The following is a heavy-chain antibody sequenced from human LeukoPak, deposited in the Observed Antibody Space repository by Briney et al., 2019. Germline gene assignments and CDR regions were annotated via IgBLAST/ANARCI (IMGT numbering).Heavy chain of an antibody. J-gene: IGHJ5*02. Sequence: ASVKVSCKASGYTFTSYGISWVRQAPGQGLEWMGWISAYNGNTNYAQKLQGRVTMTTDTSTSTAYMELRSLRSDDTAVYYCARDVLRGYSYGTPNWFDPWGQGTPVTVSS. CDR2: ISAYNGNT. CDR3: ARDVLRGYSYGTPNWFDP. CDR1: GYTFTSYG. V-gene: IGHV1-18*01. D-gene: IGHD5-18*01.